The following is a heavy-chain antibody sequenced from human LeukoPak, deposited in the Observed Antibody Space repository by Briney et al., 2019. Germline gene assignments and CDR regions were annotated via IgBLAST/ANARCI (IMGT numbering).Heavy chain of an antibody. CDR1: GGSFIGFY. CDR2: INHSGSN. J-gene: IGHJ4*02. Sequence: SETLSLTCSVYGGSFIGFYWSWIPQPPGKGLEGSGEINHSGSNNYNPSLKSRVTISVDTSKNQFSLKLSSVTAADTAVYYCARGGGSYYYWGQGTLVTVSS. CDR3: ARGGGSYYY. D-gene: IGHD1-26*01. V-gene: IGHV4-34*01.